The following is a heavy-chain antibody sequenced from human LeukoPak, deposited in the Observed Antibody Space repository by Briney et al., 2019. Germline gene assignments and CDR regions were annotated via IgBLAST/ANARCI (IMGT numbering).Heavy chain of an antibody. J-gene: IGHJ3*02. Sequence: SETLSLTCTVSGGSFNSGSYYWSWIRQPAGKGLEWIGRVYIGGTTNVNPSLESRLSMSLDTSKNQISLRLNSVTVADTAVYYCARRFIDSRYSGDCFDIWGQGTKVTVSS. CDR2: VYIGGTT. CDR3: ARRFIDSRYSGDCFDI. D-gene: IGHD2-21*01. CDR1: GGSFNSGSYY. V-gene: IGHV4-61*02.